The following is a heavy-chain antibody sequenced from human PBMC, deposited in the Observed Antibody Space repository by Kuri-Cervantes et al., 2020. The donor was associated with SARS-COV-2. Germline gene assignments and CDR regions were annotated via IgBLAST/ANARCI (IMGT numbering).Heavy chain of an antibody. Sequence: LSLTCAASGLTFSSFAMSWVRQAPGKGLEWVSAISGSGGGTYYADSVKGRFTISRDNSKNTLYLQMNSLRAEDTAVYYCAKDRGVVVPAASYFDYWGQGTLVTVSS. CDR2: ISGSGGGT. CDR3: AKDRGVVVPAASYFDY. CDR1: GLTFSSFA. V-gene: IGHV3-23*01. J-gene: IGHJ4*02. D-gene: IGHD2-2*01.